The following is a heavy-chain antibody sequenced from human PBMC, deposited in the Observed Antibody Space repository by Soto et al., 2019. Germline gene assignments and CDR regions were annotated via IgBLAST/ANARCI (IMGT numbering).Heavy chain of an antibody. V-gene: IGHV3-9*01. Sequence: EVQLVESGGGLVHPGRSLRLSCAASGFTFDDYAMHWVRQAPGKGLEWVSSISWNSGDIGYADSVKGRFTISRDNAKNSLYLQMNSLRAEDTALHYCAKGNFAYYYYYMDVWGKGTTVTVSS. J-gene: IGHJ6*03. CDR3: AKGNFAYYYYYMDV. CDR1: GFTFDDYA. CDR2: ISWNSGDI.